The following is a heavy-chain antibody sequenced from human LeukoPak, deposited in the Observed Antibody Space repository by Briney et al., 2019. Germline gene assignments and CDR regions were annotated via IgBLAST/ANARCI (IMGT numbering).Heavy chain of an antibody. CDR1: GGSISSYY. D-gene: IGHD4-11*01. CDR2: IYTSGST. J-gene: IGHJ6*03. Sequence: SETLSLTCTVSGGSISSYYWSWIRQPAGKGLEWIGRIYTSGSTNYNPSLKSRVTMSVDTSKNQFSLKLSSVTAADTAVYYCAREGSNPVYYYYYMDVWGKGTTVTVSS. CDR3: AREGSNPVYYYYYMDV. V-gene: IGHV4-4*07.